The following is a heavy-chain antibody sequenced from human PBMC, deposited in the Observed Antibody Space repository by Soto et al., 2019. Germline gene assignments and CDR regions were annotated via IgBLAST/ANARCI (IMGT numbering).Heavy chain of an antibody. D-gene: IGHD3-3*01. J-gene: IGHJ4*02. CDR1: GYSISSGYH. CDR3: ARAPVGLDTISYFDY. V-gene: IGHV4-38-2*02. CDR2: IFHSGTT. Sequence: SETLSLTCSVSGYSISSGYHWDWIRQPPGKGLEWIGSIFHSGTTYYRPSLESRMHMSLDATRNHYSLRLTSVTAADTAVYFCARAPVGLDTISYFDYWGQGKLVTVSS.